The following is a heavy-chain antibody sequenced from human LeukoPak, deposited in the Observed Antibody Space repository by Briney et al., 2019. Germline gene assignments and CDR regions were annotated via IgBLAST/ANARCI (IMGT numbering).Heavy chain of an antibody. CDR2: ISGSGGST. V-gene: IGHV3-23*01. CDR1: GFTFSSYA. Sequence: GGSLRLSCAASGFTFSSYAMSWVRQAPGKGLEWVSAISGSGGSTYYADSVKGRFTISRDNAKNSLYLQMNSLRAEDTAVYYCASLPYGDYVIDYWGQGTLVTVSS. D-gene: IGHD4-17*01. J-gene: IGHJ4*02. CDR3: ASLPYGDYVIDY.